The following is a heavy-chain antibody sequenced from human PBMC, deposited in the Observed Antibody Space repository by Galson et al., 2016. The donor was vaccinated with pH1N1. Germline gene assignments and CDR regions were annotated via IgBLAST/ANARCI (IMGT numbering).Heavy chain of an antibody. V-gene: IGHV2-70*01. Sequence: PALVKPTQTLTLTCTFSGFSLSTSGMCVSWIRQPPGKALEWLALIDWDDDKYYSTSLKTRLTISKDTSKNQVVLTITNMDPVDTATYYCARFNYGDDVNYFDYWGQGTLVTVSS. CDR3: ARFNYGDDVNYFDY. J-gene: IGHJ4*02. CDR2: IDWDDDK. CDR1: GFSLSTSGMC. D-gene: IGHD4-17*01.